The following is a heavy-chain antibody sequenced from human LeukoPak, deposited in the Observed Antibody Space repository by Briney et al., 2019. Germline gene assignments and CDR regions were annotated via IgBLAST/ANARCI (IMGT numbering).Heavy chain of an antibody. J-gene: IGHJ4*02. CDR3: AKDRAGTLRGDYFDY. CDR1: GFTFSSDG. V-gene: IGHV3-23*01. D-gene: IGHD6-19*01. CDR2: ISGSGGST. Sequence: PGGSLRLSCAASGFTFSSDGMHWVRQAPGKGLEWVSAISGSGGSTYYADSVTGRFTISRDNSKNTLYLQMNSLRAEDTAEYYCAKDRAGTLRGDYFDYWGQGTPVTVSS.